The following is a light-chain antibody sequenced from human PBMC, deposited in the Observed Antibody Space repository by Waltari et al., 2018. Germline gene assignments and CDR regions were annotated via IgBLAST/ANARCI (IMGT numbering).Light chain of an antibody. CDR2: WAS. V-gene: IGKV4-1*01. CDR1: QSLLYNSNNKNY. Sequence: DIVMTQSPDPLAVSLGEKPTINCTSNQSLLYNSNNKNYLAWYQQKPGQPLKLFFYWASSRESGVPDRFSGSGSGTDFTLTIGSLQAEDVAVYYCQQYYTAPYTFGQGTKLEIK. J-gene: IGKJ2*01. CDR3: QQYYTAPYT.